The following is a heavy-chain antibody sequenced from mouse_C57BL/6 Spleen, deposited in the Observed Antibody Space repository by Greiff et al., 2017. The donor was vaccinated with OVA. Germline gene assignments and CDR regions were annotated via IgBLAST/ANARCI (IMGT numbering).Heavy chain of an antibody. CDR2: INPNNGGT. Sequence: EVQGVESGPELVKPGASVKMSCKASGYTFTDYNMHWVKQSHGKSLEWIGYINPNNGGTSYNQKFKGKATLTVNKSSSTAYMELRSLTSEDSAVYYCESDYSNGVDYWGQGTSVTVSS. J-gene: IGHJ4*01. D-gene: IGHD2-5*01. V-gene: IGHV1-22*01. CDR1: GYTFTDYN. CDR3: ESDYSNGVDY.